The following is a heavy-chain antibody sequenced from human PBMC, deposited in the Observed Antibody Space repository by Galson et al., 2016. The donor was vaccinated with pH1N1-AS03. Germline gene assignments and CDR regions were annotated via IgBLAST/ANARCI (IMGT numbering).Heavy chain of an antibody. J-gene: IGHJ4*02. CDR3: GREFWVGCEY. D-gene: IGHD6-19*01. V-gene: IGHV3-7*03. Sequence: SLRLSCAASGFSFSTYWMSWVRQAPGKGPEWVANIHPDGSEKYYGDSVKGRFTISRDNAKNSLDLQMNSLRAEDTAVYYCGREFWVGCEYWGQGTLVTVSS. CDR1: GFSFSTYW. CDR2: IHPDGSEK.